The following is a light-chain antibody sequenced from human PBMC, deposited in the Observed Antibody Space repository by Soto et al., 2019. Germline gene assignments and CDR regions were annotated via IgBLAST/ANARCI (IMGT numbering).Light chain of an antibody. J-gene: IGKJ5*01. CDR2: DAS. CDR3: QQYDDLPIT. Sequence: DIQMTQSPSSLSASVGDRVTITCQASQDIDKFLNWYQQKPWKAPKLLIDDASNLETGVPSRFSGSGSGTHFTFTISSLQPEDIATYYCQQYDDLPITFGQGTRLEIK. V-gene: IGKV1-33*01. CDR1: QDIDKF.